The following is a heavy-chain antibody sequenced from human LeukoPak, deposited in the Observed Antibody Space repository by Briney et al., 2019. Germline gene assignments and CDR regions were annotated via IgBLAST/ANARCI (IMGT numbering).Heavy chain of an antibody. CDR3: ARIGGANWGKAFDI. V-gene: IGHV2-70*01. D-gene: IGHD7-27*01. CDR2: IDWDDDK. J-gene: IGHJ3*02. CDR1: GFSLSTSGMC. Sequence: SGPALVKPTQTLTLTCTFSGFSLSTSGMCVSWIRQPPGKALEWLALIDWDDDKYYSTSLKTRLTIPKDTSKNQVVLTMTNMDPVDTATYYCARIGGANWGKAFDIWGQGTMVTVSS.